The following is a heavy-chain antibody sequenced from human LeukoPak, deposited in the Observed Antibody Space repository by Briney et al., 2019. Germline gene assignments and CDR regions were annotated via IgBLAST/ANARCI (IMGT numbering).Heavy chain of an antibody. CDR2: INPNSGGT. CDR1: GYTFTGYY. CDR3: ARAMSYYDILAGYQTLLDY. Sequence: ASVKVSCKASGYTFTGYYMHWVRQTPGQGLEWMGWINPNSGGTNYAQKFQGRVTMTRNTSISTAYMELSSLRSEDTAVYYCARAMSYYDILAGYQTLLDYWGQGTPVTVSS. V-gene: IGHV1-2*02. J-gene: IGHJ4*02. D-gene: IGHD3-9*01.